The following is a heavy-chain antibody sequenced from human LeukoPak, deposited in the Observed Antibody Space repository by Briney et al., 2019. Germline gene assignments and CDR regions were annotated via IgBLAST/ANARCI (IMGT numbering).Heavy chain of an antibody. V-gene: IGHV3-21*01. D-gene: IGHD3-10*01. CDR1: GFPFSNYA. Sequence: SGGSLRLSCVASGFPFSNYAMSWVRQAPGKGLEWVSSISSSSSYIYYADSVKGRFTISRDNAKNSLYLQMNSLRAEDTAVYYCASVRAYGSGSLYYWGQGTLVTVSS. CDR2: ISSSSSYI. J-gene: IGHJ4*02. CDR3: ASVRAYGSGSLYY.